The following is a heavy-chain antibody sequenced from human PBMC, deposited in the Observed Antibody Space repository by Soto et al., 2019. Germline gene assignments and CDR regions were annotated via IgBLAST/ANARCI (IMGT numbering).Heavy chain of an antibody. V-gene: IGHV3-48*01. J-gene: IGHJ4*02. D-gene: IGHD2-15*01. CDR3: VSIKWSEGGLY. Sequence: PGGSLRLSWAASGFTCIDHSISRIIQKTGKGLEWVSYISGSSSAIYYADSVKGRFTISRDNAKDSLFLQMNGLRAEDTAVYYCVSIKWSEGGLYWGQGSLVTVSS. CDR1: GFTCIDHS. CDR2: ISGSSSAI.